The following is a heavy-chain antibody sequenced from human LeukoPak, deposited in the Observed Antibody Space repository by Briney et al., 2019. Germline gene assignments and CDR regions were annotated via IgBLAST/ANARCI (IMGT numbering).Heavy chain of an antibody. V-gene: IGHV7-4-1*02. J-gene: IGHJ4*02. D-gene: IGHD6-19*01. CDR1: GYTFTSYA. CDR3: ARSDPGIAVAGPILDY. CDR2: INTNTGNP. Sequence: ASVKVSCKASGYTFTSYAMNWVRQAPGQGLEWMGWINTNTGNPTYAQGFTGRFVFSLDTSVSTAYLQISSLKAEDTAVYYCARSDPGIAVAGPILDYWGQGTLVTVSP.